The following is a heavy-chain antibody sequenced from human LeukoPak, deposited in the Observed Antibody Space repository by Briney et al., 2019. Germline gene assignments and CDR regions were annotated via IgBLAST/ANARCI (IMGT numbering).Heavy chain of an antibody. CDR2: INPNSGGT. V-gene: IGHV1-2*02. CDR1: GYTFTGYY. D-gene: IGHD6-6*01. CDR3: AREGLGGGYSSSSGPSDAFDI. Sequence: ASVKVSCKASGYTFTGYYMHWVRQAPGQGLEWMGWINPNSGGTNYAQKFQGRVTMTRDTSISTAYVELSRLRSDDTAVYYCAREGLGGGYSSSSGPSDAFDIWGQGTMVTVSS. J-gene: IGHJ3*02.